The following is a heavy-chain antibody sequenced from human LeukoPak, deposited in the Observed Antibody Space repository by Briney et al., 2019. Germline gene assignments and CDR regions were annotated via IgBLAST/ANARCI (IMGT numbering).Heavy chain of an antibody. CDR1: GFTFSNYA. CDR3: ANQYSGSYFGAFDY. D-gene: IGHD1-26*01. V-gene: IGHV3-23*01. J-gene: IGHJ4*02. CDR2: VRGTGDSP. Sequence: GALRLSCTTSGFTFSNYAMSWVRQAPGKGLEWVSTVRGTGDSPYYADSVKGRFAVSRDNSNNMVYLQLNSLGVEDTAVYYCANQYSGSYFGAFDYWGQGTLVTVSS.